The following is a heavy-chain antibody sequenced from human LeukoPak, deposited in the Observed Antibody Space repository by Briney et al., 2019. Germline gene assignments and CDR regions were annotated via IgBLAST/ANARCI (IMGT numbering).Heavy chain of an antibody. Sequence: SQTLSLTCTVSGGSISSGGYYWSWIRQHPGKGLEWIGYIYYSGSTYYNPSLKSRVTISVDTSKNQFSLKLSSVTAADTAVYYCASGPRSGKHYFDYWGQGTLVTVSS. CDR2: IYYSGST. D-gene: IGHD3-10*01. J-gene: IGHJ4*02. CDR1: GGSISSGGYY. CDR3: ASGPRSGKHYFDY. V-gene: IGHV4-31*03.